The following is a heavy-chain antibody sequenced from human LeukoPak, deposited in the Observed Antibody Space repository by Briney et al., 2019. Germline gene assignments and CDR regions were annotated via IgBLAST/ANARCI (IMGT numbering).Heavy chain of an antibody. CDR1: GYSFDSYG. Sequence: ASVKVSCKTSGYSFDSYGISWVRQAPGQGLEWMGIINPSGGSTSYAQKFQGRVTMTRDTSTSTVYMELSSLRSEDTAVYYCARDQGGYGDYWGQGTLVTVSS. CDR2: INPSGGST. CDR3: ARDQGGYGDY. V-gene: IGHV1-46*02. J-gene: IGHJ4*02. D-gene: IGHD3-22*01.